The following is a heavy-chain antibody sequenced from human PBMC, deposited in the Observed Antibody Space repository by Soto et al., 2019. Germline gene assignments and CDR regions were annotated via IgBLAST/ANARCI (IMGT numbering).Heavy chain of an antibody. CDR3: ARSSGSPKGNAFDI. Sequence: SETLSLTCTVSGGSISSYYWSWIRQPPGKGLEWIGYIYYSGSTNYNPSLKGRVTISVDTSKNQFSLKLSSVTAADTAVYYCARSSGSPKGNAFDIWGQGTMVTVSS. CDR2: IYYSGST. D-gene: IGHD1-26*01. CDR1: GGSISSYY. V-gene: IGHV4-59*01. J-gene: IGHJ3*02.